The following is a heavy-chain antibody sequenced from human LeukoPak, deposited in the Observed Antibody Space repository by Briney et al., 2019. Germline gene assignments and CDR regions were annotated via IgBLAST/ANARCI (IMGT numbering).Heavy chain of an antibody. CDR2: IYYSGST. D-gene: IGHD3-16*02. V-gene: IGHV4-30-4*08. CDR3: AREPELSVPT. J-gene: IGHJ5*02. CDR1: Y. Sequence: YMSWVRQPPGKGLEWIGYIYYSGSTYYNPSLKSRVTISVDTSKNQFSLKLSSVTAADTAVYYCAREPELSVPTWGQGTLVTVSS.